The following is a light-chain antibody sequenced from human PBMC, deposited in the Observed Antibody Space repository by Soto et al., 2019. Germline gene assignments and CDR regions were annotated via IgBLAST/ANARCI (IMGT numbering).Light chain of an antibody. V-gene: IGKV1-5*03. CDR1: KGFLSC. CDR2: KAT. J-gene: IGKJ2*01. CDR3: QRYNDYQYI. Sequence: DIQMTQSPSTLSASVGDRVTITCRAVKGFLSCWAWYQQKPGKAPKLLIYKATNLQSGVPSRFSGSGSGTEFSLTISSLQPDDFATYYCQRYNDYQYIFGQGTRLEIK.